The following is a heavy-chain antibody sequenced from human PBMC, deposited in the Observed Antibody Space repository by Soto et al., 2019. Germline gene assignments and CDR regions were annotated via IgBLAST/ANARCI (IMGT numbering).Heavy chain of an antibody. V-gene: IGHV5-10-1*01. CDR3: ASHLKHAPYCTNGIYQAVYYYGMDV. CDR2: IDPSDSYT. Sequence: PGESLKISCKGSGYSFTSYWISWVRQMPGKGLEWMGRIDPSDSYTNYSPSFQGHVTISADKSISTAYLQWSSLKASDTAMYYCASHLKHAPYCTNGIYQAVYYYGMDVWGQGTTVTVSS. D-gene: IGHD2-8*01. J-gene: IGHJ6*02. CDR1: GYSFTSYW.